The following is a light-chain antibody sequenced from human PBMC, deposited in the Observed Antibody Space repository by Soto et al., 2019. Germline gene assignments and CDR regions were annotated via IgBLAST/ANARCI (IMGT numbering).Light chain of an antibody. Sequence: QSALTQPPSASGSPGQSVTISCTGTSSDVGGYNYVSWYQQHPGKAPKVMIYDVIKRPSGVLDRFSGSKSGNTASLTVSGLQAEDEADYYCSSYAGRNSWVFGGGTKLTVL. CDR2: DVI. V-gene: IGLV2-8*01. CDR3: SSYAGRNSWV. CDR1: SSDVGGYNY. J-gene: IGLJ3*02.